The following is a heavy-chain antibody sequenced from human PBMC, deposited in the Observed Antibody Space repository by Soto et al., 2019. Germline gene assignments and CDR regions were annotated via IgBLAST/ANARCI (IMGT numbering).Heavy chain of an antibody. J-gene: IGHJ4*02. D-gene: IGHD6-13*01. CDR1: GGSISSGGYY. V-gene: IGHV4-31*03. CDR3: ARGQGLVTPFLDY. CDR2: IYYSGST. Sequence: QVQLQESGPGLVKPSQTLSLTCTVSGGSISSGGYYWSWIRQHPGKGLEWIGYIYYSGSTYYNPSLKSRLNLSVDTSKNPFPLELSSVTAANTAVYYCARGQGLVTPFLDYWGQGTLVTVSS.